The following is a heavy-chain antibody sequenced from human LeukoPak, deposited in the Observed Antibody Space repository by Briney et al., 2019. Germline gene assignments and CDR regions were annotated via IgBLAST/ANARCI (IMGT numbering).Heavy chain of an antibody. J-gene: IGHJ6*03. V-gene: IGHV1-2*02. CDR3: ARDFGSSWYWSYYYYMDV. CDR1: GYTFTGYY. CDR2: INPNSGGT. D-gene: IGHD6-13*01. Sequence: ASVKVSCKASGYTFTGYYMHWVRQAPGQGLEWMGWINPNSGGTNYAQKFQGRVTMTRDTSISTAYMELSRLRSDDTAVYYCARDFGSSWYWSYYYYMDVWGKGTTVTVSS.